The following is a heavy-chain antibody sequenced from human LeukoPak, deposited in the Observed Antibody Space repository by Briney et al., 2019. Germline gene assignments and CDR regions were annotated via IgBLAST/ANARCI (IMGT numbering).Heavy chain of an antibody. CDR3: ARDPDDYGDYSPRARMDV. D-gene: IGHD4-17*01. V-gene: IGHV3-30-3*01. J-gene: IGHJ6*02. Sequence: PGGSLRLSCAASGFTFSNYAMHWVRQAPGKGLEWVAVISYDGSNKYYADSVKGRFTISRDNSKNTLYLQMNSLRAEDTAVYYCARDPDDYGDYSPRARMDVWGQGTTVTVSS. CDR1: GFTFSNYA. CDR2: ISYDGSNK.